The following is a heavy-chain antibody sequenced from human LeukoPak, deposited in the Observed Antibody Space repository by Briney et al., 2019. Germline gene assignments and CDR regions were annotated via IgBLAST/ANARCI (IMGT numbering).Heavy chain of an antibody. J-gene: IGHJ3*02. V-gene: IGHV3-48*01. CDR2: ISSSSSTI. CDR1: GFTFSSYS. Sequence: GGSLRLSCAASGFTFSSYSMSWVRQAPGKGLEWVSYISSSSSTIYYADSVKGRFTISRDNAKNSLYLQMNSLRAEDTAVYYCAIIAYSSGWDDAFDIWGQGTMVTVSS. D-gene: IGHD6-19*01. CDR3: AIIAYSSGWDDAFDI.